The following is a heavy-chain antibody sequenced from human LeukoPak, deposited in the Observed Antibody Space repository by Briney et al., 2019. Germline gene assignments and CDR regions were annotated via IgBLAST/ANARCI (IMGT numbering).Heavy chain of an antibody. CDR1: GYSFANYW. J-gene: IGHJ4*02. CDR3: ALSSGAYDSAGYFDY. V-gene: IGHV5-51*01. Sequence: GDSLNISCKGSGYSFANYWIGWVRQMPGKGLEWMGIIYPNASDTRYSPSFRGQVTISADKSIATAYLRWNSLKASDTAMYYCALSSGAYDSAGYFDYWGQGTLVTVSS. D-gene: IGHD3-22*01. CDR2: IYPNASDT.